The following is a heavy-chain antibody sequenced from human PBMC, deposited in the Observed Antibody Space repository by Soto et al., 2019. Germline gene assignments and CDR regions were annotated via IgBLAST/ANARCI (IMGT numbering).Heavy chain of an antibody. CDR1: GGSISSSY. Sequence: QVQLQESGPGLVKPSETLSLTCTVSGGSISSSYWSWIRQPPGKGLEWVGYIHYSGSTHYNPSLKSRITISLDTSKNQFSLKLTSVTAADTAVYYCARHSTGLDVWGKGTTVTVSS. D-gene: IGHD3-9*01. CDR3: ARHSTGLDV. V-gene: IGHV4-59*08. J-gene: IGHJ6*04. CDR2: IHYSGST.